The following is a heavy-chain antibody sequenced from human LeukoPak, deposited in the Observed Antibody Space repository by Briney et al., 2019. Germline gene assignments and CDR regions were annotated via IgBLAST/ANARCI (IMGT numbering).Heavy chain of an antibody. V-gene: IGHV4-59*08. CDR3: ARSVPSLDYLFDS. CDR1: GGSISGYY. CDR2: IYNSGIT. D-gene: IGHD4-11*01. Sequence: SETLSLTCTVSGGSISGYYWTWIRQLPGKGLEWIGYIYNSGITNYNPSLRSRVTVSVDTSKNQFSLRLTSVTAADTAVYYCARSVPSLDYLFDSWGHGTLVTVSS. J-gene: IGHJ5*01.